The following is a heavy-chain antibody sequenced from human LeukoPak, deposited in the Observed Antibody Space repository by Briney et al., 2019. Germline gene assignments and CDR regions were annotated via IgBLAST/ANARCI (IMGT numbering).Heavy chain of an antibody. CDR2: ISSSSSYI. V-gene: IGHV3-21*01. J-gene: IGHJ4*02. CDR1: GFTFSSYS. CDR3: ARDGRYGDYLLDY. D-gene: IGHD4-17*01. Sequence: GGSLRVSCAASGFTFSSYSLNWVRQAPGKGLEWVSSISSSSSYIYYADSVKGRFTISRDNAKNSLYLQMNSLRAEDTAVYYCARDGRYGDYLLDYWGQGTLVTVSS.